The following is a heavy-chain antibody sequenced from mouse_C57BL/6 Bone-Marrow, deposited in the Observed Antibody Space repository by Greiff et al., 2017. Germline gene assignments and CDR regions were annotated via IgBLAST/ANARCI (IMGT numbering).Heavy chain of an antibody. D-gene: IGHD4-1*01. Sequence: QVQLQQPGAELVKPGASVKLSCKASGYTFTSYWLHWVKQRPGRGLEWIGRIAPNSGGTKYNEKFKSKATLTVDKPSSTAYMQLSSLTSEDSAVYYCARSSWEGAMDYWGQGTSVTVSS. CDR1: GYTFTSYW. V-gene: IGHV1-72*01. CDR2: IAPNSGGT. J-gene: IGHJ4*01. CDR3: ARSSWEGAMDY.